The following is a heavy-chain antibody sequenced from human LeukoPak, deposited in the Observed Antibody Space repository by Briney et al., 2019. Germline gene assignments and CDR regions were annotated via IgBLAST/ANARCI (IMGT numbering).Heavy chain of an antibody. D-gene: IGHD3-10*01. CDR2: IFATGDT. V-gene: IGHV4-4*07. CDR1: GDSMRKWC. CDR3: ARLWLGERPPDY. Sequence: SETLSLTCAVSGDSMRKWCWSWIRQPAGKGLEWIGRIFATGDTNYNPSLKSRVAMSVDTSKNYFSLRLSSVTAADTAVYYCARLWLGERPPDYWGQGTLVTVSS. J-gene: IGHJ4*02.